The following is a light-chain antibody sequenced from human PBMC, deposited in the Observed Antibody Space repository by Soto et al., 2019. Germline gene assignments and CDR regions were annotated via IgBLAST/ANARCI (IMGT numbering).Light chain of an antibody. V-gene: IGLV2-14*03. CDR3: ASYARSNTVL. CDR1: SSDIGGYNY. Sequence: QSALTQPASVSGSPGQSITISCTGTSSDIGGYNYVSWYQQHPGKAPKLMIYDVSDRPSGVSNRFSGSKSGNTASLTISGLQDEDEADYYCASYARSNTVLFGGGTKLTVL. J-gene: IGLJ2*01. CDR2: DVS.